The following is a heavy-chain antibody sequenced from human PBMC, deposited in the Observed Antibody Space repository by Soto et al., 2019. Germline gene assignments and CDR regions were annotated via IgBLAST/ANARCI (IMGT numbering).Heavy chain of an antibody. V-gene: IGHV3-21*01. D-gene: IGHD3-3*01. CDR1: GFTFSSYS. Sequence: EVQLVESGGGLVKPGGSLRLSCAASGFTFSSYSMNWVRQAPGKGLEWVSSISSSSSYIYYADSVKGRFTISRDNAKTSLYLQMNSLRAEDTAVYYCARDRPDTIFANWFDPWGQGTLVTVSS. CDR3: ARDRPDTIFANWFDP. CDR2: ISSSSSYI. J-gene: IGHJ5*02.